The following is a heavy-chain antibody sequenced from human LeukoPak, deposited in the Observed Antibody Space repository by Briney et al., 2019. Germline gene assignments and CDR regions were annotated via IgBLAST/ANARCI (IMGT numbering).Heavy chain of an antibody. CDR1: GFTFSSYA. J-gene: IGHJ4*02. CDR3: AKEGVAVAGTRGIYYFDY. Sequence: GGSLRLSCAASGFTFSSYAMSWVRQAPGQGLEWVSAISGSGGSTYYADSVKGRFTISRDNSKNTLYLQMNSLRAEDTAVYYCAKEGVAVAGTRGIYYFDYWGQGTLVTVSS. D-gene: IGHD6-19*01. V-gene: IGHV3-23*01. CDR2: ISGSGGST.